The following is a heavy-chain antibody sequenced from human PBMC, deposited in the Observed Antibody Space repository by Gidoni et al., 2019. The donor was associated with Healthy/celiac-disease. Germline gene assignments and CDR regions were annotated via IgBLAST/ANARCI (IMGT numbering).Heavy chain of an antibody. V-gene: IGHV3-15*01. CDR1: NAW. CDR3: TTVSPISLPSGLYYYDSRRPATAYVSY. Sequence: NAWMSWVRQAPGKGLEWVGRIKSKTDGGTTDYAAPVKGRFTISRDDSKTTLYLQMNSLKTEDTAVYYCTTVSPISLPSGLYYYDSRRPATAYVSYWGQGTLVTVSS. CDR2: IKSKTDGGTT. J-gene: IGHJ4*02. D-gene: IGHD3-22*01.